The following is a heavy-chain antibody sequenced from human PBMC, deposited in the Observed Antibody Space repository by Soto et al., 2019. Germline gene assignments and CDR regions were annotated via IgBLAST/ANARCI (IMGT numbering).Heavy chain of an antibody. V-gene: IGHV1-69*02. CDR1: GGTFSSYT. D-gene: IGHD3-22*01. J-gene: IGHJ5*02. Sequence: QVQLVQSGAEVKKPGSSVKVSCNASGGTFSSYTISWVRQAPGQGLEWMGRIIPILGIANYAQKFQGRVTITADKSTSTAYMELSSLRSEDTAVYYCARGLDSSGYWAWGQGTLVTVSS. CDR2: IIPILGIA. CDR3: ARGLDSSGYWA.